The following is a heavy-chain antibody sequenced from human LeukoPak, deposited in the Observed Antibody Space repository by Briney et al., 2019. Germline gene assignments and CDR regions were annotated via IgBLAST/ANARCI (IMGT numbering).Heavy chain of an antibody. D-gene: IGHD3-22*01. CDR3: ARTELYYYDSSPPFGY. CDR1: GYTFTSYG. Sequence: ASVKVSCKASGYTFTSYGISWVRQAPGQGREWMGWISAYNGNTNYAQKLQGRVTMTTDTSTSTAYMELSRLRSDDTAVYYCARTELYYYDSSPPFGYWGQGTLVTVSS. J-gene: IGHJ4*02. CDR2: ISAYNGNT. V-gene: IGHV1-18*01.